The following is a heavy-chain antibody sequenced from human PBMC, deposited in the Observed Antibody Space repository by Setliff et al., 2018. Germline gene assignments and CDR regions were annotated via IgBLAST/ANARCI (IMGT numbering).Heavy chain of an antibody. CDR2: INPNGGST. D-gene: IGHD3-3*01. V-gene: IGHV1-2*02. J-gene: IGHJ6*03. Sequence: ASVKVSCKTSGYTFTDYYIHWVRQVPGQGLEWMGWINPNGGSTNYAQRFQGRLTVTRDTSISTAYMELSRLRHDDPAVYYCARDASSVIRFLEWSHKDYYFMDVWGNGTTVTVSS. CDR1: GYTFTDYY. CDR3: ARDASSVIRFLEWSHKDYYFMDV.